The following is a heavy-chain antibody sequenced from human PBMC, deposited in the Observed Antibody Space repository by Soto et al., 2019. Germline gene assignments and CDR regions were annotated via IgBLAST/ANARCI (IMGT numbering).Heavy chain of an antibody. CDR3: AKGRTVVVPAATFDY. Sequence: SQTLSLTCAISGDSVSSNSAAWNWIRQSPSRGLEWLGRTYYRSKWYNDYAVSVKSRITINPDTSKNQFSLQLNSVTPEDTAVYYCAKGRTVVVPAATFDYWGQGTLVTVSS. J-gene: IGHJ4*02. CDR1: GDSVSSNSAA. D-gene: IGHD2-2*01. CDR2: TYYRSKWYN. V-gene: IGHV6-1*01.